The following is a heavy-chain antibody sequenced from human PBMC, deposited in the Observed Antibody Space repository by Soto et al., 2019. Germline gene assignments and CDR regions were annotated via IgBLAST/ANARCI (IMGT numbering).Heavy chain of an antibody. J-gene: IGHJ3*02. CDR3: ASQIAANDAFDI. D-gene: IGHD6-6*01. V-gene: IGHV1-69*13. CDR1: GGTFSSYA. Sequence: SVKVSCKASGGTFSSYAISWVRQAPGQGLEWMGGIIPICGRANYAQKFQGWVTMTADESISTAYMELSRLRSDDTAVYYCASQIAANDAFDIWGQGTMVTVSS. CDR2: IIPICGRA.